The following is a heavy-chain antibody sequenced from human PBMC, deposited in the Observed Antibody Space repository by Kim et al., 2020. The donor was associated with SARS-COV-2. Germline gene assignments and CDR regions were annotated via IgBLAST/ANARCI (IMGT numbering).Heavy chain of an antibody. CDR3: ARERGVIVVVMFYFDY. CDR1: GFTFSSYA. D-gene: IGHD3-22*01. Sequence: GGSLRLSCAASGFTFSSYAMHWVRQAPGKGLEWVAVISYDGSNKYYADSVKGRFTISRDNSKNTLYLQMNSLRAEDTAVYYCARERGVIVVVMFYFDYWGQGTLVTVSS. CDR2: ISYDGSNK. J-gene: IGHJ4*02. V-gene: IGHV3-30-3*01.